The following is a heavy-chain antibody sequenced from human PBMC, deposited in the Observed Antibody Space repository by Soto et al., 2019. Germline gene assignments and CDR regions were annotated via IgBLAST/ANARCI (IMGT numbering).Heavy chain of an antibody. CDR3: ASGMLVVAGSYYYYGMDV. CDR1: GYTFTGYY. J-gene: IGHJ6*02. Sequence: ASVKVSCKASGYTFTGYYMHWVRQAPGQGLEWMGWINPNSGGTNYAQKFQGWVTMTRDTSISTAYMELSRLRSDDTAVYYCASGMLVVAGSYYYYGMDVWGQGTTVTVSS. D-gene: IGHD6-19*01. CDR2: INPNSGGT. V-gene: IGHV1-2*04.